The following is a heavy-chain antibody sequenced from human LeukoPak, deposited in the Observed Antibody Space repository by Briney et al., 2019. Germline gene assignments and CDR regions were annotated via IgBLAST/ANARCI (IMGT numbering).Heavy chain of an antibody. V-gene: IGHV3-9*01. J-gene: IGHJ4*02. D-gene: IGHD3-22*01. CDR2: ISWNSGSI. CDR3: AKDTMGGMIVVVHTLDY. CDR1: GFTFDDYA. Sequence: PGGSLRLSCAASGFTFDDYAMHWVRQAPGKGLEWVSGISWNSGSIGYADSVKGRFTISRDNAKNSLYPQMNSLRAEDTALYYCAKDTMGGMIVVVHTLDYWGQGTLVTVSS.